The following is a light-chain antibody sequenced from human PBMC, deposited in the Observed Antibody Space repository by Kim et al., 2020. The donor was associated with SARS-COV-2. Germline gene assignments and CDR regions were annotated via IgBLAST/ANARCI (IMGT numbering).Light chain of an antibody. Sequence: QTVVTQEPSLTVSPGETVTLTCGSSTGAVTPTHYPYWFQQKPGEVPRTLIFDTGSRHSWTPARFSGSLSGDKAALTLAGALPEDEADYYCLLSFSGIRVFGGGTQLTVL. CDR1: TGAVTPTHY. J-gene: IGLJ3*02. CDR2: DTG. V-gene: IGLV7-46*01. CDR3: LLSFSGIRV.